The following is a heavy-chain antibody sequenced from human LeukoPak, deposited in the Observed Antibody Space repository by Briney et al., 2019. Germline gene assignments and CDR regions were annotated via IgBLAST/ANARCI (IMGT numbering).Heavy chain of an antibody. CDR2: ISGSGGST. J-gene: IGHJ4*02. D-gene: IGHD3-10*01. CDR1: GFTFSSYA. CDR3: AKEGGNYYGSGSYTYYFDH. V-gene: IGHV3-23*01. Sequence: GGSLRLSCAASGFTFSSYAMSWVRQAPGKGLEWVSAISGSGGSTYYADSVKGRFTISRDNSKNTLYLQMNSLRAEDTAVYYCAKEGGNYYGSGSYTYYFDHWGQGTLVTVSS.